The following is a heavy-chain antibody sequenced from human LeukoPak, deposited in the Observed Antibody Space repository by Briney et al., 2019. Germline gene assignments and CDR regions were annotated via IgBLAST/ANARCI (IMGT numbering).Heavy chain of an antibody. J-gene: IGHJ4*02. V-gene: IGHV3-7*01. Sequence: PGGSLRLSCAAAGFTFRRHWMSWVRQTKGKGLECVAKIKEDGSEKHYVDSVKGRFTISRDNAKNSLYLQMNSLRAEDTAVYYCARTPVLYYDILTGYYPPYYFDYWGQGTLVTVSS. CDR3: ARTPVLYYDILTGYYPPYYFDY. D-gene: IGHD3-9*01. CDR2: IKEDGSEK. CDR1: GFTFRRHW.